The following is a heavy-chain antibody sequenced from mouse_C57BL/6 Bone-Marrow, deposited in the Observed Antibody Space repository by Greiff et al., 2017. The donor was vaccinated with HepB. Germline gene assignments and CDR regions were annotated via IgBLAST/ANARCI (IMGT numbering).Heavy chain of an antibody. CDR2: IYPSDSET. J-gene: IGHJ3*01. Sequence: VQLQESGAELVRPGSSVKLSCKASGYTFSSYWMDWVKQRPGQGLEWIGNIYPSDSETHYNQKFKDKATLTVDKSSSTAYMQLSSLTSEDSAVYYCLCKTWFAYWGQGTLVTVSA. V-gene: IGHV1-61*01. CDR3: LCKTWFAY. CDR1: GYTFSSYW.